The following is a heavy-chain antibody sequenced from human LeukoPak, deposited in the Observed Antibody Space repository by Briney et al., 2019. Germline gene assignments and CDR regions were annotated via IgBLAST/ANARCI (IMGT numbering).Heavy chain of an antibody. CDR2: INSGSTYT. CDR3: ARSLTTLTYEGY. J-gene: IGHJ4*02. Sequence: GGSLRLSCEASGFTFSSYMMNWVRQAPGKGLEWVSSINSGSTYTYYTESVKGRFTVSRDNAKNSLFLQMNSLRAEDTAIYYCARSLTTLTYEGYWGQGTLVTVSS. V-gene: IGHV3-21*01. D-gene: IGHD1-1*01. CDR1: GFTFSSYM.